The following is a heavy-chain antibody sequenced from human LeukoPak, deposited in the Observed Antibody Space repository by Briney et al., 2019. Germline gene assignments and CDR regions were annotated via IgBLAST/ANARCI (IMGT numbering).Heavy chain of an antibody. D-gene: IGHD1-14*01. CDR2: IGPTGSDR. V-gene: IGHV3-21*06. Sequence: GGTLRLSCSASGLTFSTSGFNWVRQAPGKGLEWVASIGPTGSDRYHADSIKGRFSISRDNANNFLYLQMNSLRAEDTAVYYCATETNGRHYDYWGQGTLLTVSS. CDR1: GLTFSTSG. CDR3: ATETNGRHYDY. J-gene: IGHJ4*02.